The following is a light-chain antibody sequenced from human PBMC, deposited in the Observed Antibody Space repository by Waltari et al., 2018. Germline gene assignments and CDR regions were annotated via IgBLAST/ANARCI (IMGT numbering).Light chain of an antibody. CDR3: QHYGSSLFT. Sequence: EVVLTQSPGTLSLSPGESATLPCRASQSVGSNYLAWYQQKPGQAPRLLIYSASNKATGIPDRFSGSGSGTDFTLTISRLEPEDSAVYYCQHYGSSLFTFGPGTKVEIK. V-gene: IGKV3-20*01. J-gene: IGKJ3*01. CDR2: SAS. CDR1: QSVGSNY.